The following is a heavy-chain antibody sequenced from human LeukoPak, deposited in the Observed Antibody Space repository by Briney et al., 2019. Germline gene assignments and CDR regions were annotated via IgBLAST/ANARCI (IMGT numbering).Heavy chain of an antibody. CDR2: ISYDGSNK. D-gene: IGHD1-1*01. Sequence: GGSLRLSCAASRFTFSSYAMHWVRQAPGKGLEWVAVISYDGSNKYYADSVKGRFTISRDNSKNTLYLQMNSLRAEDTAVYYCARVGTGTADYWGQGTLVTVSS. CDR3: ARVGTGTADY. V-gene: IGHV3-30-3*01. J-gene: IGHJ4*02. CDR1: RFTFSSYA.